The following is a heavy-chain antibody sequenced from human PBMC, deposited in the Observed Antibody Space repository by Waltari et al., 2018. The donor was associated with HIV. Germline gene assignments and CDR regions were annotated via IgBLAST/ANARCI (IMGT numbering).Heavy chain of an antibody. V-gene: IGHV3-30*04. CDR3: ARPKYSYGYHFDY. CDR1: GFTFSSYA. CDR2: ISYDGSNK. D-gene: IGHD5-18*01. Sequence: QVQLVESGGGVVQPGRSLQLSCAASGFTFSSYAMPWVRQAPGKGLEWVSGISYDGSNKYYADSVNGAFTISRDNSKNTLYLQMNSLRAEDTAVYYCARPKYSYGYHFDYWGQGTLVTVSS. J-gene: IGHJ4*02.